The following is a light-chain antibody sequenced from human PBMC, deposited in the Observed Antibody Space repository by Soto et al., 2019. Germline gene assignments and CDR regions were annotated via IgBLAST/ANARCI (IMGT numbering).Light chain of an antibody. CDR2: GAS. CDR1: QSVSSSY. Sequence: EIVLTQSPGTLSLSPGERATLSCRASQSVSSSYLAWYQQKPGQAPRLLIYGASSRATGIPDRFSGSGSGTDFTLTISRLEPEDFVVYYCQQYGSSPHTFGQGTKLEIE. CDR3: QQYGSSPHT. V-gene: IGKV3-20*01. J-gene: IGKJ2*01.